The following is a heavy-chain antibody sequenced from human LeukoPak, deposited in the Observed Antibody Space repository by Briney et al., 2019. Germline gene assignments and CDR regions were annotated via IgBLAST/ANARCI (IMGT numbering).Heavy chain of an antibody. V-gene: IGHV3-53*01. Sequence: GGSLRHSCVASAFSVSRNHVTWVRQAPGKGLEWVSLIYTDSKTDYADSVKGRFTISRDNSKNTVYLQMNSLRAEDTAVYYCARLETSNHDFWSGRPRGYMEVWGKGTTVTVSS. CDR1: AFSVSRNH. CDR2: IYTDSKT. CDR3: ARLETSNHDFWSGRPRGYMEV. J-gene: IGHJ6*03. D-gene: IGHD3-3*01.